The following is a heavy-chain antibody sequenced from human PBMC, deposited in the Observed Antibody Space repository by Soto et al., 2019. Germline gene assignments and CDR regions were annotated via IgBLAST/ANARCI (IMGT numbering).Heavy chain of an antibody. D-gene: IGHD2-15*01. Sequence: GASVKVSCKASGYTFTSYGISWVRQAPGQGLEWMGWISAYNGNTNYAQKLQGRVTMTTDTSTSTAYMELRSLRSDDTAVYYCARVDCSGGSCYFYYYYYGMDVWGQGTTVTVSS. J-gene: IGHJ6*02. V-gene: IGHV1-18*01. CDR1: GYTFTSYG. CDR3: ARVDCSGGSCYFYYYYYGMDV. CDR2: ISAYNGNT.